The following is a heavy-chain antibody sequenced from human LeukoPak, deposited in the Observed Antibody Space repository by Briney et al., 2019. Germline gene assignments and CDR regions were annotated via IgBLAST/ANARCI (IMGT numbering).Heavy chain of an antibody. J-gene: IGHJ4*02. D-gene: IGHD6-6*01. V-gene: IGHV3-23*01. CDR2: ISGSGGST. Sequence: GGSLRLSCAASGFTFSSYAMSWVRQAPGKGLEWVSAISGSGGSTYYADSVKGRFTISRDNSKNTLYLQMNSLRAEDTAVYYCAKDLLRGIAARRSGYWGQGTLVTVSS. CDR3: AKDLLRGIAARRSGY. CDR1: GFTFSSYA.